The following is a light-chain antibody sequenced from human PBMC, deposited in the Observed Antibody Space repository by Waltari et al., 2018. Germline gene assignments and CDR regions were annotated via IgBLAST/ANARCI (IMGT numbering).Light chain of an antibody. J-gene: IGKJ1*01. CDR3: QQYYSYPRT. Sequence: AIRMTQSPSSLSAATVARVTITGRENQGISSYLSWYQQKPGKAPKLLIYAASTLQNGVPSRFSGSGSGTDFTLTISCLQSEDFATYYCQQYYSYPRTFGQGTKVEIK. CDR1: QGISSY. CDR2: AAS. V-gene: IGKV1-8*01.